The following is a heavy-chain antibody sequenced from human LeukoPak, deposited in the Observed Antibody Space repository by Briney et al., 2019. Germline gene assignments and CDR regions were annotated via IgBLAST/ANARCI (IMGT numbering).Heavy chain of an antibody. V-gene: IGHV3-21*01. CDR3: ARAMYSSGWYPDYYYYMDV. Sequence: SGGSLRLSCEASGFTFTTYSMTWVRQAPGKGLEWVSIISSGSSAIFSADALKGRFTISRDDAKNLLYLDMNSLRAEDTAVYYCARAMYSSGWYPDYYYYMDVWGKGTTVTVSS. CDR2: ISSGSSAI. CDR1: GFTFTTYS. D-gene: IGHD6-19*01. J-gene: IGHJ6*03.